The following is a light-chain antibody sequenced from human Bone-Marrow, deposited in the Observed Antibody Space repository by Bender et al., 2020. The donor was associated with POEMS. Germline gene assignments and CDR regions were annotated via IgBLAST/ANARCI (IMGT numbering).Light chain of an antibody. CDR1: SIGRNP. CDR3: STWDDRLNAWL. Sequence: QSVLTQPPSASGTPGQRFPISCPGGSIGRNPSNWYHQLPGTAPRRFIYADDRRPSGVPNRFSASKSGSSASLAISGLQSEDAADYYCSTWDDRLNAWLFGGGTKLTVL. CDR2: ADD. J-gene: IGLJ3*02. V-gene: IGLV1-44*01.